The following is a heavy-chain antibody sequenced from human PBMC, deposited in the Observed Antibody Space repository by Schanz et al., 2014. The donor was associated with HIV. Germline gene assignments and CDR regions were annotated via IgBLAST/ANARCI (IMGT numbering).Heavy chain of an antibody. D-gene: IGHD3-3*01. V-gene: IGHV3-53*02. CDR2: ISGGST. Sequence: EVQLVETGGRLIQPGGSLRLSCAASGFTVSSIYMSWVRQAPGRGLEWVSAISGGSTYYADSVKGRFTISRDNSKNTLNLQMNSLRGDDTGVYFCVRDLEPTIFGGYYHRYGMDVWGQGTLVIVSS. CDR3: VRDLEPTIFGGYYHRYGMDV. CDR1: GFTVSSIY. J-gene: IGHJ6*02.